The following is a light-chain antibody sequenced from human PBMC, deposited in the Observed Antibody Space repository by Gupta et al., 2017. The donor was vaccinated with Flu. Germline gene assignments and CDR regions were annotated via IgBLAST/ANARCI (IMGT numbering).Light chain of an antibody. CDR2: GSA. CDR1: QSVRTN. CDR3: QQYNNWPFVT. V-gene: IGKV3-15*01. Sequence: AALSVSAGARATRSCGASQSVRTNVAWYQQKPGQAPRLLIYGSATRATDVPARFSGSGSGTEFTLTISSLQSEDFAVYYCQQYNNWPFVTFGGGTKVEIK. J-gene: IGKJ4*01.